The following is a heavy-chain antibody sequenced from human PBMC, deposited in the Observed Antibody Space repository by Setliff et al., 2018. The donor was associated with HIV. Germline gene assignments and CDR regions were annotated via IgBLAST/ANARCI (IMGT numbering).Heavy chain of an antibody. CDR1: GGSFSGFY. CDR3: ARGFSGDYLFTGYLDV. CDR2: INHSRRT. V-gene: IGHV4-34*01. J-gene: IGHJ6*03. D-gene: IGHD3-22*01. Sequence: SETLSLTCAVYGGSFSGFYWNWIRQAPGKGLEWIGEINHSRRTKYNPSLKSRVNISVDTSKNQFSLKLSSVTAADTAFYYCARGFSGDYLFTGYLDVWGKGTTVTVSS.